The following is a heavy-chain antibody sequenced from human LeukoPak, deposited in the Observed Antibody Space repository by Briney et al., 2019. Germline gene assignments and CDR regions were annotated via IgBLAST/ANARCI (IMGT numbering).Heavy chain of an antibody. D-gene: IGHD3-10*01. Sequence: ASVKVSCKASGYTSTTDYIHWVRQAPGQGLEWMGIINPSGGSTTYAQEFQGRVTITRDTSASTAYMELSSLRSEDMAVYYCAREGRGWYFDLWGRGTLVTVSS. CDR1: GYTSTTDY. V-gene: IGHV1-46*01. CDR3: AREGRGWYFDL. CDR2: INPSGGST. J-gene: IGHJ2*01.